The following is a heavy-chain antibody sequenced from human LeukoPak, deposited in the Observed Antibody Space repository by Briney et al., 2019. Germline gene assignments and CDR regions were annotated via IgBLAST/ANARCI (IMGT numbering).Heavy chain of an antibody. CDR2: IYYSGST. D-gene: IGHD6-13*01. V-gene: IGHV4-34*01. J-gene: IGHJ4*02. CDR1: GGSFSGYY. CDR3: ARVRSSWEVDY. Sequence: EPSETLSLTCAVYGGSFSGYYWSWIRQPPGKGLEWIGSIYYSGSTYYNPSLKSRVTISVGTSKNQFSLKLSSVTAADTAVCYCARVRSSWEVDYWGQGTLVTVSS.